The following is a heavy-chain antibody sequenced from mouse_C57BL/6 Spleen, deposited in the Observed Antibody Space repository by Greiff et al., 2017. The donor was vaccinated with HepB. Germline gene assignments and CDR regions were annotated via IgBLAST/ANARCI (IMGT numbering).Heavy chain of an antibody. D-gene: IGHD2-5*01. CDR3: ARRGDSNYEGAMDY. J-gene: IGHJ4*01. V-gene: IGHV1-82*01. CDR2: IYPGDGDT. CDR1: GYAFSSSW. Sequence: QVQLQQSGPELVKPGASVKISCKASGYAFSSSWMNWVKQRPGKGLEWIGRIYPGDGDTNYNGKFKGKATLTADKSSSTAYMQLSSLTSEDSAVYFCARRGDSNYEGAMDYWGKGTSVTVSS.